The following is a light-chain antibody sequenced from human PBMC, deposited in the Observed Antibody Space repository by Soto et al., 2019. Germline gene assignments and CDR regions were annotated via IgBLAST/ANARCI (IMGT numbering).Light chain of an antibody. CDR2: GAS. V-gene: IGKV3D-20*02. J-gene: IGKJ1*01. CDR1: QSFSISS. Sequence: EIVLTQSPGTLSLSPGERATLSCRTSQSFSISSLAWYQQKPGQAPRLLIYGASTGATGIPARFSGSGSGTEFILTISSLEPEDFAVYYCQQRSNWWTFGQGTKVEIK. CDR3: QQRSNWWT.